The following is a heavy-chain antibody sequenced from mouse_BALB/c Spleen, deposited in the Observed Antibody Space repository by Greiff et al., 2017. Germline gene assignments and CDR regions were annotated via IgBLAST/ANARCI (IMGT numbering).Heavy chain of an antibody. CDR1: GFTFTDYY. V-gene: IGHV7-3*02. Sequence: EVKLMESGGGLVQPGGSLRLSCATSGFTFTDYYMSWVRQPPGKALEWLGFIRNKANGYTTEYSASVKGRFTISRDNSQSILYLQMNTLRAEDSATYYCAREYGNEAMDYWGQGTSVTVSS. D-gene: IGHD2-1*01. CDR2: IRNKANGYTT. J-gene: IGHJ4*01. CDR3: AREYGNEAMDY.